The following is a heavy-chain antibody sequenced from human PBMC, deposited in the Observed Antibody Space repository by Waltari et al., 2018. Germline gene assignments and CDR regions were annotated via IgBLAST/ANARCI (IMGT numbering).Heavy chain of an antibody. V-gene: IGHV3-7*01. CDR1: GINFSNYW. Sequence: EVQLVESGGGLVQPGGSLRLSCVGSGINFSNYWRNWVRQATGKGLEWGANRKQDGNEKYFGDSGKGRLTIPRDNAQNSLFLQMNSMSVDDTGVYYCAIYQYWGQGTLVTVSS. CDR3: AIYQY. J-gene: IGHJ4*02. CDR2: RKQDGNEK.